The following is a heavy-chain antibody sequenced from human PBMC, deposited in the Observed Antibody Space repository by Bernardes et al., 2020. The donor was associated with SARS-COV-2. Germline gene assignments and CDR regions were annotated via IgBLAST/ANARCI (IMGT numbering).Heavy chain of an antibody. CDR2: ITGNGDIT. D-gene: IGHD2-8*01. V-gene: IGHV3-23*01. CDR3: ARGAAEVLLASDY. Sequence: GGSLRLSCVASGISFSNYAMSWVRQASGRGLEWVSVITGNGDITYYADSVKGRFTISRDNSKNTLYLQMNSLRSDDTAVYFCARGAAEVLLASDYWGQGTLVTVSS. J-gene: IGHJ4*02. CDR1: GISFSNYA.